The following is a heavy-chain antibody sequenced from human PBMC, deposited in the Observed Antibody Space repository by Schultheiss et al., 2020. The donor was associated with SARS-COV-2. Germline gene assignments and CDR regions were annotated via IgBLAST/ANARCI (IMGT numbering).Heavy chain of an antibody. J-gene: IGHJ4*02. V-gene: IGHV4-59*01. CDR3: ARGGYSSSPGFDY. CDR2: IYHSGST. CDR1: GDSIISYY. D-gene: IGHD6-13*01. Sequence: SETLSLTCTVSGDSIISYYWSWIRKSPGKGLEWIGYIYHSGSTNYNPSLKSRVTISVDTSKNQFSLKLSSVTAADTAVYYCARGGYSSSPGFDYWGQGTLVTVSS.